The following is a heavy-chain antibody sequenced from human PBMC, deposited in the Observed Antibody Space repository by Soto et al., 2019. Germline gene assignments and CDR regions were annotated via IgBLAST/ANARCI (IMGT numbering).Heavy chain of an antibody. D-gene: IGHD1-20*01. Sequence: SETLSLTCTVSGGSISSYYWSWIRQPPGKGLEWIGYIYYSGSTNYNPSLKSRVTISVDTSKNQFSLKLSSLTAADTAVYYCARAPLYNYDDDEYYYYYGMDVWGQGTTVTVSS. CDR1: GGSISSYY. CDR3: ARAPLYNYDDDEYYYYYGMDV. J-gene: IGHJ6*02. CDR2: IYYSGST. V-gene: IGHV4-59*01.